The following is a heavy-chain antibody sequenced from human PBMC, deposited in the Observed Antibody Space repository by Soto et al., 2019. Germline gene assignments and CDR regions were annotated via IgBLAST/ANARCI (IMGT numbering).Heavy chain of an antibody. CDR3: ARAAANLRWRVVAATQRYWFDP. V-gene: IGHV4-34*01. Sequence: SETLSLTCAVYGGSFSGYYLSWIRQPPGKGLEWIGEINHSGSTNYNPSLKSRVTISVDTSKNQFSLKLSSVTAADTAVYYCARAAANLRWRVVAATQRYWFDPWGQGTLVTVSS. CDR2: INHSGST. J-gene: IGHJ5*02. CDR1: GGSFSGYY. D-gene: IGHD2-15*01.